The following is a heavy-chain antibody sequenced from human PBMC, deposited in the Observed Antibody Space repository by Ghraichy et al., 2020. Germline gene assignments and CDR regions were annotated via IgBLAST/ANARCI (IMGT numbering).Heavy chain of an antibody. J-gene: IGHJ4*02. Sequence: SQTLSLTCTVSGVSISSSSYYWGWIRQPPGKGLEWIGSIYYSGSAYYNPSLKSRVPISVDTSTHQLSLKLSSVTAADTAVYYCARVTVSDYWGQGTLVTVSS. CDR2: IYYSGSA. CDR3: ARVTVSDY. CDR1: GVSISSSSYY. D-gene: IGHD4-17*01. V-gene: IGHV4-39*01.